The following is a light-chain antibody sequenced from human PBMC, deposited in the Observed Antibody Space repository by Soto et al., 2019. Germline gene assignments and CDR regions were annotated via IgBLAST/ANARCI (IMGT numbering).Light chain of an antibody. CDR1: HDITSY. V-gene: IGKV1-33*01. J-gene: IGKJ3*01. Sequence: DIQMTQSPSSLSASVGDRVTITCQASHDITSYLNWYQHKPGKDPKLLIYDASILEEGVPSRFSGSGFGTDFTFTISRLQPEDVATYYCQKCDYLPIFGPGTTVDFQ. CDR3: QKCDYLPI. CDR2: DAS.